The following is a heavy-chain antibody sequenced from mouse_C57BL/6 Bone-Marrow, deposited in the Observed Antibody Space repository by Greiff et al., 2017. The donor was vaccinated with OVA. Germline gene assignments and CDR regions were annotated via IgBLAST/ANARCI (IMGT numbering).Heavy chain of an antibody. D-gene: IGHD2-2*01. CDR1: GYSFTGYY. Sequence: VQLQQSGPELVKPGASVKISCKASGYSFTGYYMNWVKQSPEKSLEWIGEINPSTGGTTYNQKFKAKATLTVDKSSSTAYMQLNSLTSEDSAVYFCARGTGYDGFAYWGQGTLVTVSA. J-gene: IGHJ3*01. V-gene: IGHV1-42*01. CDR3: ARGTGYDGFAY. CDR2: INPSTGGT.